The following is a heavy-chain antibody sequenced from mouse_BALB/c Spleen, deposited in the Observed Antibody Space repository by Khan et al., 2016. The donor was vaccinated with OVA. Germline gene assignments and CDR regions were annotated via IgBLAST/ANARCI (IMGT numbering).Heavy chain of an antibody. CDR2: ITPSTGYT. CDR1: GYTFISYW. D-gene: IGHD2-3*01. J-gene: IGHJ3*01. CDR3: ARAILDGYPPFAY. Sequence: QVQLQQSGAELAKPGASVKMSCKASGYTFISYWMHWVKQRPGQGLEWIGYITPSTGYTEYNQKFKDKATLTSDKSSSTAYMQLSSLTSEDSAVYSVARAILDGYPPFAYWSQGTLVIVSA. V-gene: IGHV1-7*01.